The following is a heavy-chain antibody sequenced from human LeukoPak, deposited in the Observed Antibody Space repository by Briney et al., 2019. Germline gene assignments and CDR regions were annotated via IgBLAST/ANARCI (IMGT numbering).Heavy chain of an antibody. Sequence: SETLSLTCTVSGGSISSSSHYWAWIRQPPGKGLEWIASISYSVTTYYNPPLKSRVTISVDTSKNQFSLKLSSVTAADTAVYYCARGSDTAAGLYWGQGTLVTVSS. CDR2: ISYSVTT. J-gene: IGHJ4*02. V-gene: IGHV4-39*01. D-gene: IGHD6-13*01. CDR3: ARGSDTAAGLY. CDR1: GGSISSSSHY.